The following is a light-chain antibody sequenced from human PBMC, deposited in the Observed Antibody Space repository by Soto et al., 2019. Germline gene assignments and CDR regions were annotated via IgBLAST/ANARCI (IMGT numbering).Light chain of an antibody. CDR1: QSVSSY. CDR2: AAS. Sequence: EIVLTQSPATLSLSPGERATLSCRASQSVSSYLAWYQQKPGQAPRLLIYAASTRATGIPARFSGSGSGTEFTLTISSLQSEDFAVYYCQQRHNWITFGQGTRLEIK. V-gene: IGKV3-11*01. J-gene: IGKJ5*01. CDR3: QQRHNWIT.